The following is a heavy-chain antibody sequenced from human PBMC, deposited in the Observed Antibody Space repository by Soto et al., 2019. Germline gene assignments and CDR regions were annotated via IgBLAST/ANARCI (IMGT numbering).Heavy chain of an antibody. CDR3: ARFVGSGFDY. V-gene: IGHV3-48*01. J-gene: IGHJ4*02. CDR1: GFTFSTDS. CDR2: ISTSGATR. D-gene: IGHD6-19*01. Sequence: EVQLVESGGGLVQPGGSLRLSCVASGFTFSTDSMNWVRQAPGKGLEWVAHISTSGATRYYEDSVKGRFTISRDNAKTSLYLQMDSLRSEDTAVYYCARFVGSGFDYWGQGTLVTVSS.